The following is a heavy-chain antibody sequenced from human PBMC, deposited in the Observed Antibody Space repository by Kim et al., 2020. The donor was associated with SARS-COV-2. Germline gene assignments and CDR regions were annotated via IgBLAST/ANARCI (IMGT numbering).Heavy chain of an antibody. D-gene: IGHD2-15*01. V-gene: IGHV1-69*04. Sequence: SVKVSCKASGGTFSSYTISWVRQAPGQGLEWMGRIIPILGIANYAQKFHGRVTITADKSTSTAYMELSSLRSEDTAVYYCARECSGGSCYLDYWGQGTLVTVSS. CDR3: ARECSGGSCYLDY. CDR1: GGTFSSYT. J-gene: IGHJ4*02. CDR2: IIPILGIA.